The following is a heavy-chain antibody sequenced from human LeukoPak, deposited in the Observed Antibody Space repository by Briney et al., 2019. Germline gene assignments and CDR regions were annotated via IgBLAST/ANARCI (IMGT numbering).Heavy chain of an antibody. D-gene: IGHD1-1*01. CDR3: ARPRRRDNWNDGVFDY. CDR1: GYSFTSYW. J-gene: IGHJ4*02. V-gene: IGHV5-51*01. Sequence: GESLKISFKGSGYSFTSYWIGWVRQMPGKGLEWMGIIYPGDSDTRYSPSFQGQVTISVDKSISTAYLQWSSLKASDTAMYYCARPRRRDNWNDGVFDYWGQGTLVTVSS. CDR2: IYPGDSDT.